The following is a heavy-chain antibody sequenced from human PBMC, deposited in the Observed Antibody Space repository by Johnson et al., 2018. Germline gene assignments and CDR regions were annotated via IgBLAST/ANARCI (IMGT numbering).Heavy chain of an antibody. CDR3: AREGIAARPDYYYYGMDV. CDR2: IIPIFGTA. Sequence: QLVQSGAEVKKPGSSVKVSCKASGGTFSSYAISWVRQAPGQGLEWMGGIIPIFGTANYAQKFQGRVTITADESTSTAYMELRSLRSEDTAVYYCAREGIAARPDYYYYGMDVWGQGTTVTVSS. CDR1: GGTFSSYA. D-gene: IGHD6-6*01. J-gene: IGHJ6*02. V-gene: IGHV1-69*01.